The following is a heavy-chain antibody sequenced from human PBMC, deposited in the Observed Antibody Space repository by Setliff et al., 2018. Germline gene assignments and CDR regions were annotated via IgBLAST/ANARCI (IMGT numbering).Heavy chain of an antibody. D-gene: IGHD2-15*01. Sequence: SETLSLTCTVSGGSISSSSYYWGWLRQPPGKGLEWIGSINYTGNTYCNPSLESRVTVSVDTSKNQFSLNLRSVTATDTAVFYCARLPGYCIGGTCFGYATFDIWGQGTMVTVSS. J-gene: IGHJ3*02. CDR2: INYTGNT. CDR1: GGSISSSSYY. V-gene: IGHV4-39*01. CDR3: ARLPGYCIGGTCFGYATFDI.